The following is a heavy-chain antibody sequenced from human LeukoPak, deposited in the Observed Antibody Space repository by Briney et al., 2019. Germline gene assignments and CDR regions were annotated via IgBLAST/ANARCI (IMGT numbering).Heavy chain of an antibody. CDR2: ISWNSGSI. CDR3: AKGGITMIVVANWEFDY. CDR1: GFTFDDYA. V-gene: IGHV3-9*01. D-gene: IGHD3-22*01. Sequence: GGSLRLSCAASGFTFDDYAMHWVWQAPGKGLEWVSGISWNSGSIGYADSVKGRFTISRDNAKNSLYLQMNSLRAEDTALYYCAKGGITMIVVANWEFDYWGQGTLVTVSS. J-gene: IGHJ4*02.